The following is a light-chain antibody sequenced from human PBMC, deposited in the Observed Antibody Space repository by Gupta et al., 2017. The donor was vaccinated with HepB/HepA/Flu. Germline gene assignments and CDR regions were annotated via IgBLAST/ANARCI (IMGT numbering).Light chain of an antibody. CDR3: QTWGTGDVV. CDR2: LNSDGSH. Sequence: QLVLTQSPSASASLGASVKLTCTLSSGHSSYAIAWHQQQPEKGPRYLMTLNSDGSHSKGDGIPDRFSGSSSGAERYLTISSLQSEDEADYYCQTWGTGDVVFGGVTKLTVL. J-gene: IGLJ2*01. CDR1: SGHSSYA. V-gene: IGLV4-69*01.